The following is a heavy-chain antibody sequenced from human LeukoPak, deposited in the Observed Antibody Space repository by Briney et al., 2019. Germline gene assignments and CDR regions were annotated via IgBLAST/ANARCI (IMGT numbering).Heavy chain of an antibody. V-gene: IGHV3-30*02. CDR1: GFTFSSYG. CDR3: AKDLGAYDFWSGYYPYDAFDI. D-gene: IGHD3-3*01. CDR2: IRYDGSNK. J-gene: IGHJ3*02. Sequence: GGSLRLSCAASGFTFSSYGMHWVRQAPGKGLEWVAFIRYDGSNKYYADSVKGRFTISRDNSKNTLYLQMNSLRAEDTAVYYCAKDLGAYDFWSGYYPYDAFDIWGQGTMVTVSS.